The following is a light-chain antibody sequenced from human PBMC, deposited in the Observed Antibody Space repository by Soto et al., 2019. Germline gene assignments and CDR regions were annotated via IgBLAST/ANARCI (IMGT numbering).Light chain of an antibody. CDR1: QSVSSSY. CDR3: QQYGPG. J-gene: IGKJ4*01. Sequence: EIVLTQSPGTLSLSPGERVTLSCRASQSVSSSYLAWYQQKPGQAPRLLIYGASSRATGIPDRFSGSGSGTDFTLTISRLEPEDFAVYYCQQYGPGFGGGTKVEIK. CDR2: GAS. V-gene: IGKV3-20*01.